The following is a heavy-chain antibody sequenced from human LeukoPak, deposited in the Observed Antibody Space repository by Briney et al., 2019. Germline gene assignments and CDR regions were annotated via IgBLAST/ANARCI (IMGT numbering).Heavy chain of an antibody. CDR1: GYTFTGYY. CDR2: INPNSGGT. CDR3: ARTSINPQWLASTNWFDP. J-gene: IGHJ5*02. V-gene: IGHV1-2*06. Sequence: GASVKVSCKASGYTFTGYYMHWVRQAPGQGLEWMRRINPNSGGTNNAQKFQARVTMTRDTSISTAYMELSRLTSDDTAVYYCARTSINPQWLASTNWFDPWGQGTLVTVSS. D-gene: IGHD6-19*01.